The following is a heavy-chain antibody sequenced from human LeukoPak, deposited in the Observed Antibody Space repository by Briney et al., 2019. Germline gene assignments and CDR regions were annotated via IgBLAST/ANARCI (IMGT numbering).Heavy chain of an antibody. CDR2: ISSTSSYI. CDR3: ARASGYNFLFDY. V-gene: IGHV3-21*01. Sequence: PGGSLRLSCAASGFTFSSYSMNWVRQAPGKGLEWVSSISSTSSYIYYADSVKGRFTISRDNAKTSLFLQLNSLRAEDTAVYYCARASGYNFLFDYWGQGALVTVSS. J-gene: IGHJ4*02. CDR1: GFTFSSYS. D-gene: IGHD5-24*01.